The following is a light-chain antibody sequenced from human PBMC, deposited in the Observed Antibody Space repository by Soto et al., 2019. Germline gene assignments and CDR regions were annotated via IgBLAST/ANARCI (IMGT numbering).Light chain of an antibody. J-gene: IGLJ2*01. CDR2: YDS. CDR3: QVWDSTSDHPVV. V-gene: IGLV3-21*04. CDR1: NIGSKS. Sequence: YELTQPPSVSVAPGKTARITCGGNNIGSKSVHWYQQKPGQAPVLVIYYDSDRPSGIPERFSGSNSGNTATLTISRVEAGDEADYYCQVWDSTSDHPVVFGGGTKLTVL.